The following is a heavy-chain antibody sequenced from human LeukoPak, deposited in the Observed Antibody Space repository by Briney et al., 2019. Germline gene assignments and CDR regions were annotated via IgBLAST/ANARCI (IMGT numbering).Heavy chain of an antibody. CDR1: GFTFSSYA. V-gene: IGHV3-23*01. J-gene: IGHJ4*02. CDR3: AKDPYAILTGYRYYFDY. CDR2: ISGSGDST. Sequence: GGSLRLSCAASGFTFSSYAMSWVRQAPGKGLEWVSTISGSGDSTYYADSVKGRFTISRDNSKNTLHLQMNSLRAEDTAVYYCAKDPYAILTGYRYYFDYWGQGTLVTVSS. D-gene: IGHD3-9*01.